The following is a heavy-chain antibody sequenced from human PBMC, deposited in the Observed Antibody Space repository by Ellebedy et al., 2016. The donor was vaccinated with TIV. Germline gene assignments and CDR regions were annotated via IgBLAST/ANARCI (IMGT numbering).Heavy chain of an antibody. D-gene: IGHD3-9*01. V-gene: IGHV1-24*01. CDR1: GYTLTELS. Sequence: AASVKVSCKVSGYTLTELSMHWVRQAPGKGLEWMGGFDPEDGETIYAQKFQGRVTMTEDTSTDTAYMELSSLRSEDTAVYYCATEAILTGPLRGMDVWGQGTTVTVSS. CDR3: ATEAILTGPLRGMDV. J-gene: IGHJ6*02. CDR2: FDPEDGET.